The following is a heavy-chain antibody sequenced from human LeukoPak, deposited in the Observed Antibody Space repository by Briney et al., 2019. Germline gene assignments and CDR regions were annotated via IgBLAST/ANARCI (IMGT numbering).Heavy chain of an antibody. CDR1: GFTFSSYS. CDR3: ARDLMAVAGTGDY. Sequence: PGGSLRLSCAASGFTFSSYSMNWVRQTPGKGLEWVSSISSSSSYIYYADSVKGRFTISRDNAKNTLYLQMNSLRAEDTAVYCCARDLMAVAGTGDYWGQGTLVTVSS. V-gene: IGHV3-21*01. D-gene: IGHD6-19*01. CDR2: ISSSSSYI. J-gene: IGHJ4*02.